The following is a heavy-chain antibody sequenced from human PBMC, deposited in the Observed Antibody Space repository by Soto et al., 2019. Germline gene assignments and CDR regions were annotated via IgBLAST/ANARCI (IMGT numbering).Heavy chain of an antibody. V-gene: IGHV3-30-3*01. J-gene: IGHJ3*02. CDR3: ASPTIREHSAFDI. CDR1: GFTFSSYA. D-gene: IGHD5-18*01. Sequence: QVQLVESGGGVVQPGRSLRLSCAASGFTFSSYAMHWVRQAPGKGLEWVAVISSDGSKKYYADAGKGRFTIFRDNSKNSLYLQMNSLRPEDTAVYYCASPTIREHSAFDIWGQGTMVTVSS. CDR2: ISSDGSKK.